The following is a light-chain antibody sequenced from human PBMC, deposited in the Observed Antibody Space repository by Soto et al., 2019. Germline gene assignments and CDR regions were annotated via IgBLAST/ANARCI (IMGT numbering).Light chain of an antibody. J-gene: IGKJ4*01. CDR2: KAS. Sequence: DIQMTQSPSTLSGSVGDRVTITCRASQTISSWLAWYQQKPGKAPKLLIYKASTLQGGVPSRFSGSGSGTDFSLTISSLQPEDVATYYCQYLNSFPLTFGGGTKVEIK. CDR1: QTISSW. V-gene: IGKV1-5*03. CDR3: QYLNSFPLT.